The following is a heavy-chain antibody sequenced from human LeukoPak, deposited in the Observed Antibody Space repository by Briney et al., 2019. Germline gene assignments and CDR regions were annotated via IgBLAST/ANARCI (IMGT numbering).Heavy chain of an antibody. J-gene: IGHJ4*02. V-gene: IGHV5-51*01. Sequence: GESLKISCKGSGYSFSSYWIAWVRQMPGKGLEWMGIIYPGDSDTRHSPSFQGQVTISADKSINTAYLQWSSLKASDTAIYFCARDPKSDYWGQGTLVTVSS. CDR3: ARDPKSDY. CDR2: IYPGDSDT. CDR1: GYSFSSYW.